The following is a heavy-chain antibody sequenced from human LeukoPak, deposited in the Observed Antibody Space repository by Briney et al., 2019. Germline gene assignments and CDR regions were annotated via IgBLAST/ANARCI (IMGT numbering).Heavy chain of an antibody. CDR2: INANSGDT. V-gene: IGHV1-2*02. D-gene: IGHD5-18*01. Sequence: GASVKVSCKASGYTFTGCYMHWVRQAPGQGLEWMGWINANSGDTKYAQKFQGRVTMTRDTSISTAYMELTSLRSDDTAVYYCARDRLGYTYGYGDYWGQGTLVTVSS. J-gene: IGHJ4*02. CDR1: GYTFTGCY. CDR3: ARDRLGYTYGYGDY.